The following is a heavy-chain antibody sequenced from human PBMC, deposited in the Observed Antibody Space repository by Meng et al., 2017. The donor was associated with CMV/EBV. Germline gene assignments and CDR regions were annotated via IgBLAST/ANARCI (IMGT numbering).Heavy chain of an antibody. J-gene: IGHJ4*02. CDR3: ARESGGLGDCSSTSCYTSGIDY. Sequence: GESLKISCAASGFTVSSNEMSWVRQAPGKGLEWVSSISGGSTYYADSVKGRFTISRDNAKNSLYLQMNSLRAEDTAVYYCARESGGLGDCSSTSCYTSGIDYWGQGTLVTVSS. CDR1: GFTVSSNE. CDR2: ISGGST. D-gene: IGHD2-2*02. V-gene: IGHV3-38-3*01.